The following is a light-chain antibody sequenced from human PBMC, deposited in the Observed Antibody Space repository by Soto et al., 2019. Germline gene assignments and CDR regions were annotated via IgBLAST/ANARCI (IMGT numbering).Light chain of an antibody. CDR2: AAS. CDR3: QKYTSAPRT. CDR1: QGISYY. Sequence: DVQMTQAPSSLSASVGDRVTITCRASQGISYYLAWYQQKPGKVPKLLIYAASILQSGVPTRFSGSGSGTDFTLTISSLQPEDVATYYCQKYTSAPRTFGGGTKGEIK. J-gene: IGKJ4*01. V-gene: IGKV1-27*01.